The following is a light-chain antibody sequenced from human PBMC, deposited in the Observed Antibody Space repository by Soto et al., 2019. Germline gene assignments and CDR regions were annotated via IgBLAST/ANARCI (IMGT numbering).Light chain of an antibody. J-gene: IGLJ3*02. CDR2: STN. Sequence: QTVVTQEPSFSVSPGGTVTLTCGLTSGSVSTSNYPSWYQQTPGQTPRTLIYSTNFRSSGVPDRFSGSILGKKAALPITGAQADDESDYYCVLSLPRGVWEFGGGTKLTVL. CDR1: SGSVSTSNY. V-gene: IGLV8-61*01. CDR3: VLSLPRGVWE.